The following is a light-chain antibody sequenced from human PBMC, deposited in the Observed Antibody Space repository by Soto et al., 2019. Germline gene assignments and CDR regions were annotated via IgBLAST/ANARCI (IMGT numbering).Light chain of an antibody. CDR1: KLGDKY. CDR2: QDS. J-gene: IGLJ1*01. Sequence: SSELTQPPSVSVSPGQTASITCSGDKLGDKYVCWYQQKPGQSPVLVIYQDSKRPSGIPERFSGSNSGNTATLTISGTQAMDEADYYCQAWDSSTAGVFGTGTKLTVL. V-gene: IGLV3-1*01. CDR3: QAWDSSTAGV.